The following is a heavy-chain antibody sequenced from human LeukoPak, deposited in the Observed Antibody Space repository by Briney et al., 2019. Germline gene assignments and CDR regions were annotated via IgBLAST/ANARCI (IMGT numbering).Heavy chain of an antibody. D-gene: IGHD5-18*01. CDR1: GGSISSYY. CDR2: IYYSGST. Sequence: SETLSLTCTVSGGSISSYYWSWIRQPAGKGLEWIGSIYYSGSTYYNPSLKSRVTISVDTSKSQFSLKLSSVTAADTAVYYCARALQLWSAYHDAFDIWGQGTMVTVSS. CDR3: ARALQLWSAYHDAFDI. V-gene: IGHV4-59*01. J-gene: IGHJ3*02.